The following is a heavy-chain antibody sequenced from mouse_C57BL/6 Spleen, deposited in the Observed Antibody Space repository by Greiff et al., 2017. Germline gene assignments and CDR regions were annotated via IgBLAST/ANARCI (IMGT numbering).Heavy chain of an antibody. Sequence: VKLMESGPGLVQPSQSLSITCTVSGFSLTSYGVHWVRQSPGKGLEWLGVIWSGGSTDYNAAFISRLSISKDNSKSQVFFKMNSLQADDTAIYYCASLYDGYYWFAYWGQGTLVTVSA. CDR2: IWSGGST. CDR3: ASLYDGYYWFAY. CDR1: GFSLTSYG. D-gene: IGHD2-3*01. J-gene: IGHJ3*01. V-gene: IGHV2-2*01.